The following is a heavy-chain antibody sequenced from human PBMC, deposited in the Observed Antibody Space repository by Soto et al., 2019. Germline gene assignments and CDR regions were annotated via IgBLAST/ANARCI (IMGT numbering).Heavy chain of an antibody. Sequence: ASVKVSCKASGYTFTSYGISWAQQAPGQGLEWMGWISAYNGNTNYAQKLQGRVTMTTDTSTSTAYMELRSLRSDDTAVYYCARFSDCSGGSCYPNYYYYYMDVWGKGTTVTVSS. CDR2: ISAYNGNT. V-gene: IGHV1-18*01. D-gene: IGHD2-15*01. CDR1: GYTFTSYG. CDR3: ARFSDCSGGSCYPNYYYYYMDV. J-gene: IGHJ6*03.